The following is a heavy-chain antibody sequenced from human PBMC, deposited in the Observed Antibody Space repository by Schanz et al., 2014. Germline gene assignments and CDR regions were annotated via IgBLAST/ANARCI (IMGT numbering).Heavy chain of an antibody. CDR1: GFGFDDYA. CDR3: ARDSGSSSWYPSDY. D-gene: IGHD6-13*01. CDR2: SNWNGGST. J-gene: IGHJ4*02. V-gene: IGHV3-20*04. Sequence: EVQLVESGGGVVRPGGSLRLSCAASGFGFDDYAMSWVRQAPGKGLEWVSGSNWNGGSTGYADCVKGRFTISRHNAKNSLYLQMNRLRAEDTALYYCARDSGSSSWYPSDYWGQGTLVTVSS.